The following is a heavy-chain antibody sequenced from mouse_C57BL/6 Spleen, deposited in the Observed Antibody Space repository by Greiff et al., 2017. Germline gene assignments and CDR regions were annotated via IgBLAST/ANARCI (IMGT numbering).Heavy chain of an antibody. V-gene: IGHV1-50*01. J-gene: IGHJ2*01. CDR1: GYTFTSYW. CDR2: IDPSDSYT. CDR3: ASGSSYPCDY. D-gene: IGHD1-1*01. Sequence: QVQLQQPGAELVKPGASVKLSCKASGYTFTSYWMQWVKQRPGQGLEWIGEIDPSDSYTNYNQKFKGKATLTVDTSSSTDYMQLSSLSSEDSAVYNCASGSSYPCDYRGQGTTLAVAS.